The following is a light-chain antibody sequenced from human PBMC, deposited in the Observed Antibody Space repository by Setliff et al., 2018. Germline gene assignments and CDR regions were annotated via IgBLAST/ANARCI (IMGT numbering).Light chain of an antibody. Sequence: QSVLTQPRSVSGSPGQSVTISCTGTSSDVGAYGFVSWYQHHPGEAPRLIIYDVNKRPSGVPDRFSGSKSGNTASLTISGLQAEDEADYYCSSYAGNYIYVFGSGTKVTVL. CDR3: SSYAGNYIYV. CDR2: DVN. CDR1: SSDVGAYGF. V-gene: IGLV2-11*01. J-gene: IGLJ1*01.